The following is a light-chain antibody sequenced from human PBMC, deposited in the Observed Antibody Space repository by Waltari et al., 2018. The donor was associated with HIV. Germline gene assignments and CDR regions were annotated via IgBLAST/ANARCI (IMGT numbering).Light chain of an antibody. Sequence: EILMTQSPPTLSVSPGERSTLSCRAGQSVSNNLAWFQQRPGQAPRLLISGASTRATDVSARFSGSGSGTEFTLTISSLQSEDFAIYYCQQYNKWPWTFGQGTKVEIK. CDR3: QQYNKWPWT. CDR1: QSVSNN. V-gene: IGKV3-15*01. CDR2: GAS. J-gene: IGKJ1*01.